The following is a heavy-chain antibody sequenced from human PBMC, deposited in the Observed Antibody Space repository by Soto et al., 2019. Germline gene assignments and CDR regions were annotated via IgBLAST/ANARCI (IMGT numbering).Heavy chain of an antibody. Sequence: VQLLESGGDLVQPGGSLRLSCAASGFTFSNYAMTWVRQAPGKGLEWVSSISDSAANTYYADSVKGRFAISRDNSMNILYLQMNSLRAEDTAIYYCARLDYSSSRYWGRGTLVTVSS. CDR2: ISDSAANT. V-gene: IGHV3-23*01. CDR1: GFTFSNYA. CDR3: ARLDYSSSRY. J-gene: IGHJ4*02. D-gene: IGHD6-13*01.